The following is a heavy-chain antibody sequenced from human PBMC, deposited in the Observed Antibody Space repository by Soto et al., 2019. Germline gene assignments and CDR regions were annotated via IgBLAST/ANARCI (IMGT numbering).Heavy chain of an antibody. V-gene: IGHV4-34*01. D-gene: IGHD2-21*01. CDR2: INHSGST. J-gene: IGHJ5*02. Sequence: SETLSLTCAVYGGYFSGYYWTWIRQPPGKGLEWIGEINHSGSTNYNPSLKSRVTISVDTSKNQFSLKVNSVTAADTAVYYCARRAVVAVTGSLDNWLDPWGQGILVTVSS. CDR1: GGYFSGYY. CDR3: ARRAVVAVTGSLDNWLDP.